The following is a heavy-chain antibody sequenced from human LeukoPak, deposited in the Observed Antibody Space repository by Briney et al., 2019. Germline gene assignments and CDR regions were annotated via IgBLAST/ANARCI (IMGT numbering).Heavy chain of an antibody. V-gene: IGHV3-23*01. CDR3: ARARWSSYYFDY. J-gene: IGHJ4*02. CDR1: GFTFSSYI. D-gene: IGHD2-15*01. Sequence: GGSLRLSCAAPGFTFSSYIMSWVRQAPGKGLVWVSTISGSGGTTFSADSVKGRFTISRDNSKNTLYLQMNSLTAEDTAVYYCARARWSSYYFDYWGQGTLVTVSS. CDR2: ISGSGGTT.